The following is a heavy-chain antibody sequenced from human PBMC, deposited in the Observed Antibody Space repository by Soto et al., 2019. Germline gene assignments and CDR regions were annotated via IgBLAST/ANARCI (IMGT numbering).Heavy chain of an antibody. CDR1: GFTFSSYA. V-gene: IGHV3-30-3*01. CDR2: ISYDGSDK. CDR3: VREGDCKSGGCYARLPF. J-gene: IGHJ4*02. Sequence: GGSLRLSCAASGFTFSSYAMHWVRQAPGKGLEWVALISYDGSDKDYADSVKGRFTISRDNSRNTLFLQMNSLRAEDTAVYYCVREGDCKSGGCYARLPFWGQGTLDIVSS. D-gene: IGHD2-2*01.